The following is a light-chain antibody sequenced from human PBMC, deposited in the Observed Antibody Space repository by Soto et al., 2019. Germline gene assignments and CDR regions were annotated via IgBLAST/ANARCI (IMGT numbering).Light chain of an antibody. Sequence: EIVLAQSPGTLFLSRWERATSYCGASQIILTNLAWYQQKPGQAPRLLIYGASTRATGIPARFSGSGSGTEFTLTISSLQSEDFEIYYCQQYNNWPITFGQGTRLEIK. V-gene: IGKV3-15*01. CDR2: GAS. CDR3: QQYNNWPIT. J-gene: IGKJ5*01. CDR1: QIILTN.